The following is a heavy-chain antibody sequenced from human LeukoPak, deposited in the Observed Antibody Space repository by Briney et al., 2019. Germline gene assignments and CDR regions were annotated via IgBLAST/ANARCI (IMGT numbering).Heavy chain of an antibody. CDR1: GYTFTSYD. CDR2: MNPNSGNT. J-gene: IGHJ4*02. CDR3: AREWLRAYYYDSSGYNTEIDY. D-gene: IGHD3-22*01. V-gene: IGHV1-8*01. Sequence: GASVKVSCKASGYTFTSYDINWVRQATGQGLEWMGWMNPNSGNTGYAQKFQGRVTMTRDTSISTAYMELSRLRSDDTAVYYCAREWLRAYYYDSSGYNTEIDYWGQGTLVTVSS.